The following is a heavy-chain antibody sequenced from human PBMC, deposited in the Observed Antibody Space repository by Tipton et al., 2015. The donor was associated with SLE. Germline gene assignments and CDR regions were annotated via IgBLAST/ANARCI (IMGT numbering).Heavy chain of an antibody. D-gene: IGHD4-17*01. CDR1: GGSFSGYY. CDR3: VRGLGEIDYGDYGDL. V-gene: IGHV4-34*01. CDR2: INHSGST. J-gene: IGHJ5*02. Sequence: LRLSCAVYGGSFSGYYWSWIRQPPGKGLEWIGEINHSGSTNCNPSLKSRVTISVDTSKNQFSLRLTSVTAADTAVYYCVRGLGEIDYGDYGDLWGQGTLVTVSS.